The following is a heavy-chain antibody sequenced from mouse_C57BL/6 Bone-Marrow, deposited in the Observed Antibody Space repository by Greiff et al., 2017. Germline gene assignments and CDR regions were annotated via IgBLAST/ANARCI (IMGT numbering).Heavy chain of an antibody. V-gene: IGHV10-3*01. CDR2: IRSKSSNYAT. J-gene: IGHJ4*01. Sequence: EVQVVESGGGLVQPKGSLKLSCAASGFTFTTYAMHWVRQAPGKGLEWVARIRSKSSNYATYYADSVKDRFTISRDDSQSMLYLQMNNMKTEDADMYDCVREAPLGRVVAMDYWGQGTSVTVSS. D-gene: IGHD1-1*02. CDR3: VREAPLGRVVAMDY. CDR1: GFTFTTYA.